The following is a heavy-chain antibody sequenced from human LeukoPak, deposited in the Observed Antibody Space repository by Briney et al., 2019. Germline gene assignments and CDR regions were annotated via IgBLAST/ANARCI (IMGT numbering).Heavy chain of an antibody. D-gene: IGHD3-22*01. J-gene: IGHJ4*02. CDR1: GFTFDDYA. V-gene: IGHV3-9*01. Sequence: GGSLRLSCAASGFTFDDYAMHWVRQAPGKGLEWVSGISWNSGSIGYADSVKGRFTISRDNAKNSLYLQMNSLGAEDTALYYCAKGGHSSGYYPFDYWGQGTLVTVSS. CDR3: AKGGHSSGYYPFDY. CDR2: ISWNSGSI.